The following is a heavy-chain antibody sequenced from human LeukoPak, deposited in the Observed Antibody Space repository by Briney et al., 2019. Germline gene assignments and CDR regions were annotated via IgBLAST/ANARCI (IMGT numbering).Heavy chain of an antibody. CDR1: GFTFSSYA. J-gene: IGHJ4*02. CDR2: ISGSGGST. CDR3: AKATDSSVYYYEYSPDY. V-gene: IGHV3-23*01. Sequence: HPGGSLRLSCAASGFTFSSYAMSWVRQAPGKGLEWVSTISGSGGSTYYADSVKGRFTISRDNSKNTLYLQTNSLRAEDTAVYYCAKATDSSVYYYEYSPDYWGQGTLVTVSS. D-gene: IGHD3-22*01.